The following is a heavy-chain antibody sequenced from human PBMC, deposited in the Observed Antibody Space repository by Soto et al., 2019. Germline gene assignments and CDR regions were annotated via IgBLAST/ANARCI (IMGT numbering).Heavy chain of an antibody. Sequence: EVQLVESGGGLVQPGGSLRLSCVASGFTFSSFSMNWVRQSPGKGLEWVSYISTTSSTIHYADSVKSRFTISRDNAKNSLYLQMISLRDEDTAVYYCARDGAISGCFDYWGQGTLVTVSS. CDR1: GFTFSSFS. J-gene: IGHJ4*02. D-gene: IGHD6-19*01. CDR3: ARDGAISGCFDY. CDR2: ISTTSSTI. V-gene: IGHV3-48*02.